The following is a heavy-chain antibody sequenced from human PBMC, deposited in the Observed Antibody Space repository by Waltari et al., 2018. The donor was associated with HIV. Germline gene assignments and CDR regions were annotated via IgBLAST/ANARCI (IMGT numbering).Heavy chain of an antibody. CDR2: IIPMYGTP. CDR1: GGTFSIA. CDR3: ARLGGESGDHKNYYYYGMDV. Sequence: QVQLLQSGAEVKKPGSSVKVSCTDSGGTFSIATRWVREAPGQGLEWMGLIIPMYGTPTYAQKFQGRVTITADENTRTAYMELRGLRSEDTAVYYCARLGGESGDHKNYYYYGMDVWGQGATVTVS. V-gene: IGHV1-69*01. D-gene: IGHD2-21*02. J-gene: IGHJ6*02.